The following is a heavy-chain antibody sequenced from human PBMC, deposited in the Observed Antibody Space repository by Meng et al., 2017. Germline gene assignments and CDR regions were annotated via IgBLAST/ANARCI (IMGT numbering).Heavy chain of an antibody. CDR1: GFTFDDYA. J-gene: IGHJ4*02. D-gene: IGHD6-13*01. V-gene: IGHV3-9*01. CDR2: ISWNSGSI. Sequence: SLKISCAASGFTFDDYAMHWVRQAPGKGLEWVSGISWNSGSIGYADSVKGRFTISRDNAKNSLYLQMNSQRAEDTDLYYCAKDTVRLAAAGRFDYWGQGTLVTVSS. CDR3: AKDTVRLAAAGRFDY.